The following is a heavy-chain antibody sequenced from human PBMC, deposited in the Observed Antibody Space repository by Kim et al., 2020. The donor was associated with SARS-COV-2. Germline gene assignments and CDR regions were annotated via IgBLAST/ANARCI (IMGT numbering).Heavy chain of an antibody. V-gene: IGHV4-39*01. Sequence: SETLSLTCTVSGGSISSSSYYWGWIRQPPGKGLEWIGSIYYSGSTYYNPSLKSRVTISVDTSKNQFSLKLSSVTAADTAVYYCARNIWFGSTGISRAPYYFDYWGQGTLVTVSS. CDR2: IYYSGST. J-gene: IGHJ4*02. D-gene: IGHD3-10*01. CDR1: GGSISSSSYY. CDR3: ARNIWFGSTGISRAPYYFDY.